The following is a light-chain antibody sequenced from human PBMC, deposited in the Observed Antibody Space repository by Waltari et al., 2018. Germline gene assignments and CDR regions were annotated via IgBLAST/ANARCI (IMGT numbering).Light chain of an antibody. CDR3: WLAYTGGIVV. Sequence: QAVVTQEPSLTVSPGGTVTLTCGSSTGPVTSGNFPYWLQQKPGQAPRTLIYDSYIRQSWTPARFSASLVGGKAVLTLSGAQAEDEAKYYCWLAYTGGIVVFGGGPELAVL. J-gene: IGLJ2*01. CDR2: DSY. CDR1: TGPVTSGNF. V-gene: IGLV7-46*01.